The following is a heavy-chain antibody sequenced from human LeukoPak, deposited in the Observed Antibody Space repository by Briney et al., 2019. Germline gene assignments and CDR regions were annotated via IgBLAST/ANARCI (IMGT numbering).Heavy chain of an antibody. Sequence: GGSLRLSCAASGFTFSSYSMNWVRQAPGKGLEWVSYISSSSSYISYADSVKGRFTISRDNAKNSLYLQMNSLRAEDTAVYYCARRRTTVTTSLDYWGQGTLVTVSS. J-gene: IGHJ4*02. CDR2: ISSSSSYI. CDR1: GFTFSSYS. D-gene: IGHD4-17*01. V-gene: IGHV3-21*05. CDR3: ARRRTTVTTSLDY.